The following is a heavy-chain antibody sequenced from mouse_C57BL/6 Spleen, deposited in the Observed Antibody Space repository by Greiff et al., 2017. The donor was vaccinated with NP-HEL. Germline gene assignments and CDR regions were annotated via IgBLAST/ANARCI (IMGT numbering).Heavy chain of an antibody. CDR2: IWSGGNA. J-gene: IGHJ4*01. Sequence: QVQLKESGPGLVQPSQSLSITCTVSGFSLTGYCVNWVRQSPGKGLEWLGLIWSGGNADYTAAFISRLGISKDNSNSQVFFKMNNLQADDAAIDYCSRNSSYGFCYAMDYWGQGTSVTVSS. V-gene: IGHV2-2*01. CDR3: SRNSSYGFCYAMDY. CDR1: GFSLTGYC. D-gene: IGHD1-1*01.